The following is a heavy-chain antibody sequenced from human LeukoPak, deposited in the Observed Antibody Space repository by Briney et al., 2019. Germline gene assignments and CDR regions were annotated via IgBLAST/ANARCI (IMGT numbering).Heavy chain of an antibody. J-gene: IGHJ4*02. CDR2: INHSGST. CDR1: GGSFSGYY. CDR3: ARDSSGRAIDY. Sequence: SETLSLTCAVYGGSFSGYYWSWIRQPPGKGLEWIGEINHSGSTNYNPSLKSRVTISVDTSKNQLSLKLSSVTAADTAVYYCARDSSGRAIDYWGQGTLVTVSS. V-gene: IGHV4-34*01. D-gene: IGHD3-22*01.